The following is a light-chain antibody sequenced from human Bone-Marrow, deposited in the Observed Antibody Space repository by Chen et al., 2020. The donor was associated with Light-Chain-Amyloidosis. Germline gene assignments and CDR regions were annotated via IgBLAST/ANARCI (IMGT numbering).Light chain of an antibody. CDR1: QSINNW. Sequence: DIQMTQSPSTLSASDGDRVTITCRASQSINNWLSWYQQKPGKAPKLLLYKSSTLESGVPSKFSGSGSGTEFTLTISSLQPEDFATYYCQQYNSLPWTFGQGTKVEI. V-gene: IGKV1-5*03. J-gene: IGKJ1*01. CDR2: KSS. CDR3: QQYNSLPWT.